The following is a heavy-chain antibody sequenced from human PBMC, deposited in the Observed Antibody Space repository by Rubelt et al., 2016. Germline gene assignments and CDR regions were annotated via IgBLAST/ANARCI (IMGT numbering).Heavy chain of an antibody. V-gene: IGHV1-24*01. CDR3: ARDGKFDP. Sequence: QVQLVQSGAEVEKPGATLKISCQVSGHTLSDLSMHWVRQTPAEGLEWMGGFDPEDREATYGPKFQGRVIITRDTSASTAYMQGGSLRSDDTAVYYCARDGKFDPWGQGTLVCVSS. CDR2: FDPEDREA. CDR1: GHTLSDLS. J-gene: IGHJ5*02.